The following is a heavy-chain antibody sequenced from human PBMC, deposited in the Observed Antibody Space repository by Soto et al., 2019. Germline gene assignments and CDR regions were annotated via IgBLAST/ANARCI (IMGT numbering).Heavy chain of an antibody. CDR2: ISGSGGTT. CDR3: AKDSTVSPYRYYCYGMDV. V-gene: IGHV3-23*01. J-gene: IGHJ6*02. D-gene: IGHD4-4*01. CDR1: GFTFSSYS. Sequence: QPGWSLRLSCAASGFTFSSYSMNWVCQAPGKGLEWVSGISGSGGTTYYADSVKGRFTISRDNSKNTLYLQMNSLRVEDTAVYYCAKDSTVSPYRYYCYGMDVWGQGTTVTVSS.